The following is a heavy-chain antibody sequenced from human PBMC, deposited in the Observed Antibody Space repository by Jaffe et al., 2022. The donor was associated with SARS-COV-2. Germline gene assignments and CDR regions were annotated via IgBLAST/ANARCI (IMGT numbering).Heavy chain of an antibody. J-gene: IGHJ3*02. CDR1: GFTVRLNY. Sequence: EVQLVETGGGLIQPGGSLRLSCAASGFTVRLNYMSWVRQAPGKGLEWVSIIYNSGGTYYADSVKGRFTISRDNSKNKLYLQMNSLRAEDTAVYYCARDHDSGAFDIWGQGTMVTVSS. D-gene: IGHD3-22*01. V-gene: IGHV3-53*02. CDR3: ARDHDSGAFDI. CDR2: IYNSGGT.